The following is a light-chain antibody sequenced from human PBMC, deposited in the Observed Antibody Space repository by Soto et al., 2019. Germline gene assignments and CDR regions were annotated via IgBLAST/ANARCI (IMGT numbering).Light chain of an antibody. J-gene: IGKJ1*01. CDR3: QQYGSSPWT. V-gene: IGKV3-20*01. CDR2: GAS. CDR1: QSVSSSY. Sequence: EIVLMPSPGAPSLSPGERATLSCRASQSVSSSYLAWYQQKPGQAPRPLIYGASSRAIGIPDRFSGSGSGTDFTLTISRLEPEDFAVYYCQQYGSSPWTFGQGTKVDIK.